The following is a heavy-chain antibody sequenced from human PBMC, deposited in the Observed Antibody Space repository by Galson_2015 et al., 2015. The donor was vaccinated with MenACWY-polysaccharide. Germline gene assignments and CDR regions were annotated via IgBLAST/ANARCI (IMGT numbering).Heavy chain of an antibody. CDR3: AKESGIPQYGAYFDY. Sequence: SLRLSCAASGFTFSNYAMSWVRQTPGEGLEWVSTITGSGDGAFYGDSVKGRFTISRDNSKNTLYLQINSLRAEDTAVYYCAKESGIPQYGAYFDYWGQGTLVTVSS. CDR2: ITGSGDGA. D-gene: IGHD4/OR15-4a*01. CDR1: GFTFSNYA. V-gene: IGHV3-23*01. J-gene: IGHJ4*02.